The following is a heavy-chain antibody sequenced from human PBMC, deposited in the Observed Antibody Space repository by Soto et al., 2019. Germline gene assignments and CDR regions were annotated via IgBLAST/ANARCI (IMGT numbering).Heavy chain of an antibody. Sequence: VASVKVSCKASGNTFTNFGVTWVRQAPGQGLEWMGWISAYTDDPNYAQKFQGRVTMTIDTSTSTAYLDLRSLTSDDTAVYYCARVIQGAEAWFDPWGQGTRGTVAS. D-gene: IGHD1-1*01. CDR1: GNTFTNFG. CDR3: ARVIQGAEAWFDP. J-gene: IGHJ5*02. V-gene: IGHV1-18*01. CDR2: ISAYTDDP.